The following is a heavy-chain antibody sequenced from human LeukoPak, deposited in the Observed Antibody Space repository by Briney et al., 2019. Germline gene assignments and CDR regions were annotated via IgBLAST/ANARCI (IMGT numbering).Heavy chain of an antibody. CDR3: ARADDSSSGYFDY. CDR2: ISSSGSTI. Sequence: GGSLRLSCAASGFTFSSYEMNWVRQAPGKGLEWVSYISSSGSTIYYADSVKGRFTISRDNAKNSLYLQMNSLRAEDTAVYYCARADDSSSGYFDYWGQGTLVTVSS. J-gene: IGHJ4*02. D-gene: IGHD6-6*01. V-gene: IGHV3-48*03. CDR1: GFTFSSYE.